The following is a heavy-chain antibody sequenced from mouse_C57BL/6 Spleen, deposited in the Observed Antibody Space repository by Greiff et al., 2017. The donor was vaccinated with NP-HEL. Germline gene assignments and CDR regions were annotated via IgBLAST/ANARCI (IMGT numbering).Heavy chain of an antibody. CDR1: GYAFSSSW. CDR3: ARSITTVVADWDFEV. CDR2: IYPGDGDT. J-gene: IGHJ1*03. D-gene: IGHD1-1*01. V-gene: IGHV1-82*01. Sequence: VQLQQSGPELVKPGASVKISCKASGYAFSSSWMNWVKQRPGKGLEWIGRIYPGDGDTNYNGKFKGKATLTADKSSSTAYMQLSSLTSEDSAVYFCARSITTVVADWDFEVWGTETTGTASS.